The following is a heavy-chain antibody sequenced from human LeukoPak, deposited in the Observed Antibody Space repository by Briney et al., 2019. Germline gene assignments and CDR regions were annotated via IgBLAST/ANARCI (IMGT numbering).Heavy chain of an antibody. CDR2: ISSSSSYI. V-gene: IGHV3-21*01. D-gene: IGHD5-18*01. CDR1: GFTFSNYN. Sequence: PGGSLRLSCAVSGFTFSNYNMNRVRQAPGKGLEWVSSISSSSSYIYYADSVKGRFTISRDNAKNSLYLQMNSLRAEDTAVYYCAREGDTAMVTVDYWGQGTLVTVSS. CDR3: AREGDTAMVTVDY. J-gene: IGHJ4*02.